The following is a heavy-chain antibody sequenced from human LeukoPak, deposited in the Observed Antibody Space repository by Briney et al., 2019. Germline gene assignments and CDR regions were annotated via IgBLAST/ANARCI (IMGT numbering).Heavy chain of an antibody. J-gene: IGHJ3*02. D-gene: IGHD1-26*01. CDR2: IRSKAYGATT. CDR3: TRILLKWELPGSDAFDI. Sequence: GGSLRLSCAASGFTFSSYWMHWVRQAPGKGLEWVGFIRSKAYGATTEYAASLKDRFTISRDDSKSIAYLQVNSLKTEDTAVYYCTRILLKWELPGSDAFDIWGEGTMVTVSS. CDR1: GFTFSSYW. V-gene: IGHV3-49*04.